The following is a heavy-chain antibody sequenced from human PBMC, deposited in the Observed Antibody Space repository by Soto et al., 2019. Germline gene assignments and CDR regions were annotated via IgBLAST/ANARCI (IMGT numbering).Heavy chain of an antibody. CDR1: GGSISSGYYY. J-gene: IGHJ5*02. V-gene: IGHV4-30-4*01. Sequence: SETLSLTCTVSGGSISSGYYYWSWIRQPPGKGLEWIGYIYYSGSTYYNPSLKSRVTISVDTSKNQFSLKLSSVTAADTAVYYCARVQHYDSSGYYWGYNWFDPWGQGTLVTVS. D-gene: IGHD3-22*01. CDR3: ARVQHYDSSGYYWGYNWFDP. CDR2: IYYSGST.